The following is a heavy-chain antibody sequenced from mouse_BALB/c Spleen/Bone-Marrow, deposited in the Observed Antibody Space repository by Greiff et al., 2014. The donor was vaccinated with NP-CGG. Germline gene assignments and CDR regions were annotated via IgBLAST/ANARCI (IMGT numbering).Heavy chain of an antibody. CDR3: ARIYYDSHWYFDV. CDR2: ISYSGST. D-gene: IGHD2-4*01. CDR1: GDSITSGY. V-gene: IGHV3-8*02. Sequence: VKLVESGPSLVKPSQTLSLTCSVTGDSITSGYWNWIRKFPGNKLEYMGYISYSGSTYYNPSLKSRISITRDTSKNQYYLQLNSVTTKDTATYYCARIYYDSHWYFDVWGAGTTVTVSS. J-gene: IGHJ1*01.